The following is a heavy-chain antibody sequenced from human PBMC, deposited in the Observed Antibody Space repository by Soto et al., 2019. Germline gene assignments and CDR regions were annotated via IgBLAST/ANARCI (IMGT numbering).Heavy chain of an antibody. J-gene: IGHJ6*03. V-gene: IGHV3-9*01. CDR1: GFTFDDYA. Sequence: GGSLRLSCAASGFTFDDYAMHWVRQAPGKGLEWVSGISWNSGSIGYADSVKGRFTISRDNAKNSLYLQMNSLRAEDTALYYCAKDTAAGTSLYYYYMDVWGKGTTVTVSS. CDR3: AKDTAAGTSLYYYYMDV. D-gene: IGHD6-13*01. CDR2: ISWNSGSI.